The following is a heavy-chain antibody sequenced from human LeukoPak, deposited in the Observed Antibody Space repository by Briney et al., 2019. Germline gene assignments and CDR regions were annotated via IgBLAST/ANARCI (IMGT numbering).Heavy chain of an antibody. CDR3: ARGTYSSSDRSKDGLRFDP. CDR2: IKEDGSEK. CDR1: RFTFSNYW. V-gene: IGHV3-7*04. Sequence: GGSLRLSCGASRFTFSNYWMSWVRQAPGKGLEWVANIKEDGSEKDYVDSVKGRFTISRDNAKNSLYLQMNSLRAEDTAVYYCARGTYSSSDRSKDGLRFDPWGQGTLVTVSS. J-gene: IGHJ5*02. D-gene: IGHD6-6*01.